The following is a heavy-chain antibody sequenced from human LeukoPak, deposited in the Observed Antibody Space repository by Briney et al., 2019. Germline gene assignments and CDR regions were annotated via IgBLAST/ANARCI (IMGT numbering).Heavy chain of an antibody. CDR3: ARRQMTPSFDY. D-gene: IGHD2-15*01. CDR1: GGSFSGYY. CDR2: INHSGST. Sequence: SETLSLTCAVYGGSFSGYYWSWIRQPPGKGLEWIGEINHSGSTNYNPSLKSRVTISVDTSKNQFSLKLSSVTAADTAVYYCARRQMTPSFDYWGQGTLVTVSS. J-gene: IGHJ4*02. V-gene: IGHV4-34*01.